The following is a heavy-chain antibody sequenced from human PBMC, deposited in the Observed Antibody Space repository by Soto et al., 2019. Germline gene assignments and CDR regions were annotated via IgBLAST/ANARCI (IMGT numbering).Heavy chain of an antibody. J-gene: IGHJ4*02. V-gene: IGHV3-23*01. D-gene: IGHD6-19*01. Sequence: EVQLLESGGGLVQPGGSLRLSCAASGFTFSNYGMTWVRQAPGKGLEWVSGMSRDGGVTDYTDSVKGRFTISRDISTTTLYLQMNSLRAEDTAVYYCAKIDKFNPQSSGWANRFDYWGQGTLVTVSS. CDR2: MSRDGGVT. CDR1: GFTFSNYG. CDR3: AKIDKFNPQSSGWANRFDY.